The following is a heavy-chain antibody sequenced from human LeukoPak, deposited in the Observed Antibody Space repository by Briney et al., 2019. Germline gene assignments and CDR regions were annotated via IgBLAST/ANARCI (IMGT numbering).Heavy chain of an antibody. V-gene: IGHV3-48*04. Sequence: GGSLRLSCAASGFTFSSYSMNWVRQAPGKGLEWVSYISSSSSTIYYADSVKGRFTISRDNAKNSLYLQMNSLRAEDTAVYYCARHYGDYGWDAFDIWGQGTMVTVSS. CDR2: ISSSSSTI. D-gene: IGHD4-17*01. CDR3: ARHYGDYGWDAFDI. J-gene: IGHJ3*02. CDR1: GFTFSSYS.